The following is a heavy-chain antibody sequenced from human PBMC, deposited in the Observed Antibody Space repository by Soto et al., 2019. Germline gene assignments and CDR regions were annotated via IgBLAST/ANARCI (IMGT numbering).Heavy chain of an antibody. V-gene: IGHV5-51*01. J-gene: IGHJ6*02. CDR2: IYPGDSDT. Sequence: PGESLKISCKGSGYSFTSYWIGWVRQMPGKGLEWMGIIYPGDSDTRYSPSFQGQVTISADKSISTAYLQWSSLKASDTAMYYCARQAGQWLDTSYYDMDVWGQGTTVTVSS. CDR3: ARQAGQWLDTSYYDMDV. D-gene: IGHD6-19*01. CDR1: GYSFTSYW.